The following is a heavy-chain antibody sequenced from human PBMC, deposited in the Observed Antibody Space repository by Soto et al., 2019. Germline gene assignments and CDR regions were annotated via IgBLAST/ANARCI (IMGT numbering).Heavy chain of an antibody. J-gene: IGHJ4*02. D-gene: IGHD6-19*01. CDR3: ARGYSSGWYPFDY. CDR2: IYYSGST. V-gene: IGHV4-39*01. Sequence: QLQLQESGPGLVKPSETLSLTCTVSGGSISSSSYYWGWIRQPPGKGLEWIGSIYYSGSTYYNPSLESRVTISVDTSKNQCSLKLSSVTAADTAVYYCARGYSSGWYPFDYWGQGTLVTVSS. CDR1: GGSISSSSYY.